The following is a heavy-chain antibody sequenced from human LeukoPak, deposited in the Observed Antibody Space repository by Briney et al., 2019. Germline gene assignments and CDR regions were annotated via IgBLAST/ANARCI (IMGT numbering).Heavy chain of an antibody. CDR2: IYYSGST. CDR3: ARMYYDFWSGYKGDYYYYMDV. Sequence: SETLSLTCTVSGGSISSYYWSWIRQPPGKGLEWIGYIYYSGSTNYNPSLKSRVTISVDTPKNQFSLKLSSVTAADTAVYYCARMYYDFWSGYKGDYYYYMDVWGKGTTVTVSS. D-gene: IGHD3-3*01. CDR1: GGSISSYY. J-gene: IGHJ6*03. V-gene: IGHV4-59*01.